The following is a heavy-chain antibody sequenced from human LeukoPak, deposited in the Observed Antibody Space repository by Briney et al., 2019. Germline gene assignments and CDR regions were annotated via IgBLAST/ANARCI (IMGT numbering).Heavy chain of an antibody. CDR1: GGSISSYY. CDR2: IYYSGST. Sequence: SETLSLTCTVSGGSISSYYWSWIRQPPGKGLEWIGYIYYSGSTNYNPSLKSRVTISVDTSKNQFSLKLSSVTAADTAVYYCARSVEVGFGELAWFDPWGQGTLVTVSS. CDR3: ARSVEVGFGELAWFDP. D-gene: IGHD3-10*01. J-gene: IGHJ5*02. V-gene: IGHV4-59*12.